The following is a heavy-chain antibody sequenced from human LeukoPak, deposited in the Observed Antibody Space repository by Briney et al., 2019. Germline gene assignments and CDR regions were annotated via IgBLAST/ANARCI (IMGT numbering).Heavy chain of an antibody. CDR2: ISYDGSNK. V-gene: IGHV3-30*04. CDR1: GFTFSSYA. J-gene: IGHJ4*02. D-gene: IGHD3-9*01. Sequence: GGSLRLSCAASGFTFSSYAMHWVRQAPGKGLEWVAVISYDGSNKYYADSVKGRFTISRDNSKNTLYLQMNSLRAEDTAVYYCAKWSDILTGYHPLDYWGQGTLVTVSS. CDR3: AKWSDILTGYHPLDY.